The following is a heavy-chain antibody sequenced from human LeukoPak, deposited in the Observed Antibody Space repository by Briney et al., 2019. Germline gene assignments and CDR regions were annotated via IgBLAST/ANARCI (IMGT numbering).Heavy chain of an antibody. CDR3: ARVRGFCSGGSCLNDPFDI. J-gene: IGHJ3*02. Sequence: SETLSLTCTVSGGSISSYYWSWIRQPAGKGLEWIGRIYTSGSTNYNPSLKSRVTMSVDTSKNQFSLKLSSVTAADTAVYYCARVRGFCSGGSCLNDPFDIWGQGTMVTVSS. CDR2: IYTSGST. V-gene: IGHV4-4*07. CDR1: GGSISSYY. D-gene: IGHD2-15*01.